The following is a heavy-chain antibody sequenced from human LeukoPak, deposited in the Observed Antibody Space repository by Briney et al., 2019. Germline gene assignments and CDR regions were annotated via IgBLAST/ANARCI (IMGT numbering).Heavy chain of an antibody. CDR2: IYYSGST. D-gene: IGHD3-10*01. CDR3: ARDSGTTGEVKFDP. Sequence: PSETLSLTCTVSGGSISSYYWNWLRQPPGKGLEWIGYIYYSGSTNYYPSLKSRVTISVDTSKNQFSLKLSSVTAADTAVYYCARDSGTTGEVKFDPWGQGTLVTVSS. J-gene: IGHJ5*02. CDR1: GGSISSYY. V-gene: IGHV4-59*01.